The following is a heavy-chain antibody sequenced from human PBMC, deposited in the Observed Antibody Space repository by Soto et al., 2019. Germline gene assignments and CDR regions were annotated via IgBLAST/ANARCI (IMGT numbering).Heavy chain of an antibody. V-gene: IGHV1-46*01. D-gene: IGHD2-2*01. J-gene: IGHJ5*02. CDR1: GYTFTAYY. CDR2: VNPAVGTV. CDR3: ARYCSSTSCQFDP. Sequence: ASVKVSCKASGYTFTAYYIHWVRQAPGLGLEWMGIVNPAVGTVSYVQKFQGRVTMTRDTSTSTVYMELSSLTSEDTAVYYCARYCSSTSCQFDPWGQGTLVTVSS.